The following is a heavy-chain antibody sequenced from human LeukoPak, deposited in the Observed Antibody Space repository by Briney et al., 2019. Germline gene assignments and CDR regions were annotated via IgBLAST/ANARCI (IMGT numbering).Heavy chain of an antibody. Sequence: PGGSLRLSCAASGFTFSSYGMHRVRQAPGKGLEWVAVIWYDGSNKYYADSVKGRFTISRDNSKNTLYLQMNSLRAEGTAVYYCAREHNWNYYFDYWGQGTLVTVSS. D-gene: IGHD1-7*01. CDR3: AREHNWNYYFDY. CDR2: IWYDGSNK. V-gene: IGHV3-30*02. CDR1: GFTFSSYG. J-gene: IGHJ4*02.